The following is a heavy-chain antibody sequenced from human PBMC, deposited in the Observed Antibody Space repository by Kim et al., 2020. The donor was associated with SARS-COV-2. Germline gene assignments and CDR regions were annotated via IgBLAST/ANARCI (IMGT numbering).Heavy chain of an antibody. V-gene: IGHV3-23*01. CDR2: IRESGDTT. D-gene: IGHD3-10*01. CDR1: GFSFSNYA. CDR3: AKAMMGVDMAFDY. Sequence: GGSLRLSCAASGFSFSNYAMSWVRQAPGKGLEWVSSIRESGDTTYYGDAVKGRFTISRDNTRSTLFLQMNSLRGEDTAVYYCAKAMMGVDMAFDYWGQGTLVAVSA. J-gene: IGHJ4*02.